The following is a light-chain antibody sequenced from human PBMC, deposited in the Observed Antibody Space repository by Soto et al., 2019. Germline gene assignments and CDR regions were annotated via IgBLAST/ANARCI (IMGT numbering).Light chain of an antibody. CDR1: SADVGGYAY. J-gene: IGLJ3*02. V-gene: IGLV2-14*01. CDR3: CSYTDNTTPV. CDR2: EVS. Sequence: SVLTQPASVSGSPGQSITISCTGTSADVGGYAYVSWYQKYPGKAPKLVISEVSNRPSGVSHRFSGSRSGNTASLTISGLQAEDEADYYCCSYTDNTTPVFGGGTKLTVL.